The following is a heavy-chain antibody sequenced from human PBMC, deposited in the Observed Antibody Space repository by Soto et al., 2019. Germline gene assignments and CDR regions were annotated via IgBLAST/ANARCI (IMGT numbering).Heavy chain of an antibody. Sequence: QVQLQQSGPGLVKPSQTLSLTCTVSGDSISSDYYHWTWIRQSPGKGLEWIGYIHHSGSILYNPSLKSRFTISVDTSKNQFSLHLTSVTAADTAVYFCAREDDGGDSLDVWGQGPTVTVSS. J-gene: IGHJ6*02. CDR3: AREDDGGDSLDV. CDR2: IHHSGSI. CDR1: GDSISSDYYH. V-gene: IGHV4-30-4*08. D-gene: IGHD2-21*02.